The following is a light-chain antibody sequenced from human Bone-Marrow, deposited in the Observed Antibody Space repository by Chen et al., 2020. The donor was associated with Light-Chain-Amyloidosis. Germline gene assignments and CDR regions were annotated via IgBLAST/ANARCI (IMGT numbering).Light chain of an antibody. CDR1: NIGSTS. CDR3: QVWDRSSDRPV. Sequence: SYVLTQPSSVSAAPGQTATLACGGNNIGSTSVHWYQQTPGQAPLLVVYEDSDRPSGIPERLSGSNSGNTATLTISRVEAGDEADYYCQVWDRSSDRPVFGGGTKLTVL. CDR2: EDS. J-gene: IGLJ3*02. V-gene: IGLV3-21*02.